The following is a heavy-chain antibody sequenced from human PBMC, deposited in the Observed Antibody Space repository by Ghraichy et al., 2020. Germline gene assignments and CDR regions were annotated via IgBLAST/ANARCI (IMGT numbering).Heavy chain of an antibody. CDR3: ARSELVPKYDAFDI. Sequence: SQTLSLTCTVSGGSISSYYWSWIRQPPGKGLEWIGYIYYSGSTNYNPSLKSRVTISVDTSKNQFSLKLSSVTAADTAVYYCARSELVPKYDAFDIWGQGTMVTVSS. CDR2: IYYSGST. CDR1: GGSISSYY. D-gene: IGHD6-13*01. V-gene: IGHV4-59*08. J-gene: IGHJ3*02.